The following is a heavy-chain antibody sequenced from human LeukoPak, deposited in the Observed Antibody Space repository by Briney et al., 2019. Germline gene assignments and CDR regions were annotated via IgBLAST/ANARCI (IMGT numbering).Heavy chain of an antibody. D-gene: IGHD4-17*01. J-gene: IGHJ6*03. CDR2: ISSSSSYI. Sequence: GGSLRLSCAASGFTFSSYAMSWVRQAPGKGLEWVSSISSSSSYIYYADSVKGRFTISRDNAKNSLYLQMNSLRAEDTAVYYCARATFYGDYFDYMDVWGKGTTVTVSS. CDR3: ARATFYGDYFDYMDV. V-gene: IGHV3-21*01. CDR1: GFTFSSYA.